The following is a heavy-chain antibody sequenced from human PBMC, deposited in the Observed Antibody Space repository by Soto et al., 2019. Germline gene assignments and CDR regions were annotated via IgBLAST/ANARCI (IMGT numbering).Heavy chain of an antibody. CDR3: TTYTGTYRDY. CDR1: GFTSSSYA. D-gene: IGHD1-26*01. V-gene: IGHV3-21*01. J-gene: IGHJ4*02. CDR2: ITSGSGVT. Sequence: VGSLRLSCVVSGFTSSSYAMNRVRQAPGRGLEWVSSITSGSGVTFYADSVKGRFTISRDNAKNSLHLQMNSLRAEDTAVYYCTTYTGTYRDYWGLGTLVTVSS.